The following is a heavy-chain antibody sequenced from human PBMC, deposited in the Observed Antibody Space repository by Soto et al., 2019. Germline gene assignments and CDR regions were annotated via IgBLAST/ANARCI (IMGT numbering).Heavy chain of an antibody. J-gene: IGHJ5*02. Sequence: SETLSLTCTVSGGSISSYYWSWIRQPPGKGLEWIGYIYYSGSTNYNPSLKSRVTISVDTSKNQFSLKLSSVTAADTAVYYCARGPDCSSTSCYSWFDPWGQGTLVTVSS. D-gene: IGHD2-2*02. CDR2: IYYSGST. V-gene: IGHV4-59*01. CDR1: GGSISSYY. CDR3: ARGPDCSSTSCYSWFDP.